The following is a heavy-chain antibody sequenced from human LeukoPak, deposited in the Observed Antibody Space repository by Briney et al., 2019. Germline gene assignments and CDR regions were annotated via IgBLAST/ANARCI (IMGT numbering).Heavy chain of an antibody. CDR1: GLTFSSYG. D-gene: IGHD3-10*01. V-gene: IGHV3-30*02. Sequence: GGSLRLSCAASGLTFSSYGMDWVRQAPGKGLEWVAYIRYDGSNKYYADSVKGRFTISRDNSKNTLYVQMNSLRADDTAVYYCARAITMVRGVISTHYYYYMDVWGKGTTVTISS. CDR2: IRYDGSNK. CDR3: ARAITMVRGVISTHYYYYMDV. J-gene: IGHJ6*03.